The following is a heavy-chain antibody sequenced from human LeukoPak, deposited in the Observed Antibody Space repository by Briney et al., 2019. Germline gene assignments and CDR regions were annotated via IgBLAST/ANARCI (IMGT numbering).Heavy chain of an antibody. V-gene: IGHV4-61*02. CDR2: IYTSEST. Sequence: SETLSLTCTVSGGSISSGSYYWSWLRQPAGKGLEWIRRIYTSESTNYNPSLERLITITVDTSKNQFFQKLSSVTAAATAFYYCASNTERYASGSYSVDPYLSYYYMAVWGRGTTVTVSS. D-gene: IGHD3-10*01. CDR1: GGSISSGSYY. CDR3: ASNTERYASGSYSVDPYLSYYYMAV. J-gene: IGHJ6*03.